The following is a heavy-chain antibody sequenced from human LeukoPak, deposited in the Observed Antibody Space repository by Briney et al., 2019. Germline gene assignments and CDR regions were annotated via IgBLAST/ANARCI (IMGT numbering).Heavy chain of an antibody. CDR3: AKDFYDYGDIAFDI. CDR1: AFTFSSYG. V-gene: IGHV3-30*02. CDR2: IRYDGSNK. D-gene: IGHD4-17*01. J-gene: IGHJ3*02. Sequence: PGGSLRPSCAASAFTFSSYGMHWVRQAPGKGLEWVAFIRYDGSNKYYADSVKGRFTISRDNSKNTLYLQMNSLRAEDTAVYYCAKDFYDYGDIAFDIWGQGTMVTVSS.